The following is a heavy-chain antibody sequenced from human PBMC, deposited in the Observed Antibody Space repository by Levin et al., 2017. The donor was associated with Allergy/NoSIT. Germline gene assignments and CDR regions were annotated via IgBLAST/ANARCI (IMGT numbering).Heavy chain of an antibody. CDR3: ATGGNSIAPGIDAFDV. V-gene: IGHV3-23*01. Sequence: GGSLRLSCAASGFGFSSYAMAWVRQTPGKGLEWVSDISGSGGNTYYVDSVRGRFTISRDNAKDTLYLQMNSLRVEDTALYYCATGGNSIAPGIDAFDVWGQGTFVTVS. CDR2: ISGSGGNT. J-gene: IGHJ3*01. CDR1: GFGFSSYA. D-gene: IGHD1-1*01.